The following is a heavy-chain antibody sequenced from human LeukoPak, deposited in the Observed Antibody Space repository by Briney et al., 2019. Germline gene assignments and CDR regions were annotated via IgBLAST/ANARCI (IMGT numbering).Heavy chain of an antibody. CDR2: MYNSGTS. V-gene: IGHV4-4*02. CDR3: ARGGNWDFDY. D-gene: IGHD7-27*01. CDR1: GASITSHPW. Sequence: KPSGTLSLTCAVSGASITSHPWNWVRQPPGKGLEWIGEMYNSGTSTFKPSLRSRVIMFFDESKNRFSLKLNSVTAADTAVYYCARGGNWDFDYWGQGVLVIVSS. J-gene: IGHJ4*02.